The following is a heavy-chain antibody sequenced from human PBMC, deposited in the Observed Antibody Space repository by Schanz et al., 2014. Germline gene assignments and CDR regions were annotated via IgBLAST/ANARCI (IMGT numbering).Heavy chain of an antibody. CDR2: ISYDGSNK. V-gene: IGHV3-30-3*01. CDR3: ARDRGYCSGGSCLTFDY. D-gene: IGHD2-15*01. CDR1: GFTLSSYA. J-gene: IGHJ4*02. Sequence: QVQLVESGGGVVQPGRSLRLSCAAYGFTLSSYAMHWVRQAPGKGLEWVAVISYDGSNKYYADSVKGRFTISRDNSKNTLYLQMNTLRAEDTAVYYGARDRGYCSGGSCLTFDYWGRGTLVTVSS.